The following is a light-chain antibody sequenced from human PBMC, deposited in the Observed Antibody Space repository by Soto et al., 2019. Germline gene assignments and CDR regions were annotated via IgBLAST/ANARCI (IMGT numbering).Light chain of an antibody. CDR1: QTISSW. CDR3: QQGHTFPIT. V-gene: IGKV1-5*03. Sequence: DIQMTQSPSTLSGYVGDRVTITCRASQTISSWLAWYQQKPGKAPKLLIYKASTLKSGVPSRFSGSGSGTEFTLTISSLQPDDFATYYCQQGHTFPITFGQGKRLENK. CDR2: KAS. J-gene: IGKJ5*01.